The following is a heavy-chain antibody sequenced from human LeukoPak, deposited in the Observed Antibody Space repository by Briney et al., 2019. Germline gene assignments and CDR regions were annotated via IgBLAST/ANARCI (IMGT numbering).Heavy chain of an antibody. CDR3: ARDGWVRGYYYYGMDV. Sequence: GASVKVSCKASGYTFTSYGISWVRQAPGQGLEWMGWISAYNGNTNYAQKLQGRVTMTTDTSTSTAYMELRSLRSDDTAVYYCARDGWVRGYYYYGMDVWGQGTTVTVSS. J-gene: IGHJ6*02. CDR2: ISAYNGNT. D-gene: IGHD3-10*01. CDR1: GYTFTSYG. V-gene: IGHV1-18*01.